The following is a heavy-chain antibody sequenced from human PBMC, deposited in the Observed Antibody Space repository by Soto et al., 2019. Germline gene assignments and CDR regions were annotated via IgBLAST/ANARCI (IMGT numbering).Heavy chain of an antibody. V-gene: IGHV3-30*03. D-gene: IGHD4-17*01. Sequence: GGSLRLSCAASGFTFSSYGMHWVRQAPGKGLEWVAVISYDGSNKYYADSVKGRFTISRDNSKNTLYLQMNSLRAEDTAVYYCAIYGDRGYWGQGTLVTVSS. CDR3: AIYGDRGY. CDR1: GFTFSSYG. CDR2: ISYDGSNK. J-gene: IGHJ4*02.